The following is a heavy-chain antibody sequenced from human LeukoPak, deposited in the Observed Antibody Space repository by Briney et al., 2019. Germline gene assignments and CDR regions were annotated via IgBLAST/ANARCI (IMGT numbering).Heavy chain of an antibody. J-gene: IGHJ4*02. CDR2: INHSGST. CDR1: GGSFSGYY. D-gene: IGHD3-9*01. CDR3: ARGVFATGYAHFDH. V-gene: IGHV4-34*01. Sequence: SETLSLTCAVYGGSFSGYYWSWIRQPPGKGLEWIGEINHSGSTNYNPSLKSRVTISVDTSKNQFSLKLSSVTAADTAVYYCARGVFATGYAHFDHWGQGTLVTVSS.